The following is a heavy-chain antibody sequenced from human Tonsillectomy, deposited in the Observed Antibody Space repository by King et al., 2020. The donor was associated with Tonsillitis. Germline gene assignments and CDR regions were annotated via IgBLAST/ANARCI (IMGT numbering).Heavy chain of an antibody. V-gene: IGHV4-59*01. CDR1: GGPISSYY. CDR3: ARDDFYDDLNWGSGFDP. J-gene: IGHJ5*02. Sequence: QLQESGPGLVKPSETLSLTCTVSGGPISSYYWSWIRKPPGKGLEWIGYIYYSGSTNYNPPLKSRVTISVDTSKNQFSLKLSSVTAADTAVYYCARDDFYDDLNWGSGFDPWGQGTLVTVSS. CDR2: IYYSGST. D-gene: IGHD7-27*01.